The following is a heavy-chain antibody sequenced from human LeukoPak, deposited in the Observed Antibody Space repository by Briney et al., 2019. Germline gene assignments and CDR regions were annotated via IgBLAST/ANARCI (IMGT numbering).Heavy chain of an antibody. CDR2: VYPSGGT. Sequence: SETLSLTCTVSGGSISNYYWSWIRQPAGERLEWLGCVYPSGGTNYNPSLKSRVTMSVDTSQNQFSLKLSFVTAADTAVYYCARTGWDYYYMDVWGKGTTVTVSS. J-gene: IGHJ6*03. D-gene: IGHD6-19*01. CDR1: GGSISNYY. V-gene: IGHV4-4*07. CDR3: ARTGWDYYYMDV.